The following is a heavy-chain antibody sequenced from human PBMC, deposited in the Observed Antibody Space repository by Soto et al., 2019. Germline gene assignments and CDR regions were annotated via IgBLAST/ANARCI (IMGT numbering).Heavy chain of an antibody. V-gene: IGHV3-74*01. CDR2: INTDGTYI. CDR3: SRDSYTGTYYYGMDV. Sequence: ETLSLTCTVSGGSISSSSYYWGWVRQVPGKGLVWVSRINTDGTYIHYADSVKGRFTISRDNAKNTLYLQLNSLRAEDTAVYYFSRDSYTGTYYYGMDVWGQGTTVTVSS. CDR1: GGSISSSSYY. D-gene: IGHD1-26*01. J-gene: IGHJ6*02.